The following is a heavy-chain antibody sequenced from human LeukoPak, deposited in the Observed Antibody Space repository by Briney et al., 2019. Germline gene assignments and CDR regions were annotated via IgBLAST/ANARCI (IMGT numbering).Heavy chain of an antibody. V-gene: IGHV1-18*01. CDR3: AALCPKPSVDY. CDR1: GYSFTSYG. Sequence: ASVKVSCKASGYSFTSYGISWVRQAPGQGLEWMGWISAYNGNTNYAQKLQGRVTMTTDTSTSTAYMELRSLRSDDTAVYYCAALCPKPSVDYWGQGTLVTVSS. CDR2: ISAYNGNT. J-gene: IGHJ4*02. D-gene: IGHD1-14*01.